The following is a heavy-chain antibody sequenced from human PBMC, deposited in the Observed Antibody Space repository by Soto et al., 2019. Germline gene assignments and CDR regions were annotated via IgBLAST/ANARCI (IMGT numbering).Heavy chain of an antibody. V-gene: IGHV4-39*07. CDR1: GDSISSYS. CDR2: IYYSGST. Sequence: ETLSLTCTVSGDSISSYSWSWIRQPPGKGLEWIGSIYYSGSTYYNPSLKSRVTISVDTSKNQFSLKLSSVTAADTAVYYCARDLGHITMIPVDYWGQGTLVTVSS. J-gene: IGHJ4*02. D-gene: IGHD3-22*01. CDR3: ARDLGHITMIPVDY.